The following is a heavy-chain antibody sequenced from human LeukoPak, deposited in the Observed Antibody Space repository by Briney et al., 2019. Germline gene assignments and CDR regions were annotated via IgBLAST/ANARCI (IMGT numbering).Heavy chain of an antibody. J-gene: IGHJ3*02. CDR1: GFTFSSYC. Sequence: GGSLRLSCVDSGFTFSSYCMRWVRQAPGKGLEYVSGTTGNGGTTFYANSVKGRFTISRDNSKNTLYLQMGSLRAEDMAVYYCAAKWLLYDFAICVRGTMVTVSS. CDR2: TTGNGGTT. D-gene: IGHD3-3*01. CDR3: AAKWLLYDFAI. V-gene: IGHV3-64*01.